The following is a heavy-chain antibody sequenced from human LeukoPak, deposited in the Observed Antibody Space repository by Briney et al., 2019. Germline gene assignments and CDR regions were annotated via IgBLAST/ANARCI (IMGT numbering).Heavy chain of an antibody. J-gene: IGHJ4*02. Sequence: PSETLSLTCTVSGGSISSSSYYWGWIRQPPGKGLEWIGSIYYSGSTYYNPSLKSRVTISVDTSKNQFSLRLSSVTAADTAVYYCARRLQGVSIYGLDFDYWGQGTLVTVSS. CDR2: IYYSGST. CDR1: GGSISSSSYY. V-gene: IGHV4-39*01. CDR3: ARRLQGVSIYGLDFDY. D-gene: IGHD3-10*01.